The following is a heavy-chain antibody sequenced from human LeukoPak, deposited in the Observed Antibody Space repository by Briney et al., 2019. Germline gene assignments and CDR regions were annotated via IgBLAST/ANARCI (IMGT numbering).Heavy chain of an antibody. V-gene: IGHV1-2*06. CDR1: GYTFTGYY. Sequence: ASVTVSCKASGYTFTGYYMHWVRQAPGQGLEWMGRINPNSGGTNYAQKFQGRVTMTRDTSISTAYMELSRLRSDDTAVYYCARGWPRRSGGTYNDYWGQGTLVTVSS. J-gene: IGHJ4*02. D-gene: IGHD2-15*01. CDR3: ARGWPRRSGGTYNDY. CDR2: INPNSGGT.